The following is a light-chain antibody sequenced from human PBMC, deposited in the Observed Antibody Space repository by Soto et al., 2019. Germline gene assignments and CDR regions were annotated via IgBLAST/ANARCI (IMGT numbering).Light chain of an antibody. CDR1: QTINNW. CDR2: DAP. CDR3: QQYDSFWT. V-gene: IGKV1-5*01. Sequence: DIQMTQSPSTLPASVGDRVTITCRASQTINNWLAWYQQKPGEAPRLLIYDAPNLHSGAPSRFSGSGSGTEFTLSFNGLRPDDFATYYCQQYDSFWTFGQGTTVEIK. J-gene: IGKJ1*01.